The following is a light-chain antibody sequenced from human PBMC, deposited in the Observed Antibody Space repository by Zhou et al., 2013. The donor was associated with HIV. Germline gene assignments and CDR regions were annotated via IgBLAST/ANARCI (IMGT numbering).Light chain of an antibody. CDR3: QQTYSIPPYT. CDR1: QSIDSY. CDR2: SAS. J-gene: IGKJ2*01. Sequence: DIQMTQSPSSLSASVGDRVTISCRASQSIDSYVNWYQQRPGKAPKLLIYSASSLQSGVPSRFSGSGYGTTFTLTISSLQSEDFATYYCQQTYSIPPYTFGQGTKLEIK. V-gene: IGKV1-39*01.